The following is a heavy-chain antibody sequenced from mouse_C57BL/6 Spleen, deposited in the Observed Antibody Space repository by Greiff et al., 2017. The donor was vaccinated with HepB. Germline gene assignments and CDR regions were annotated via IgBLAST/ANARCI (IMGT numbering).Heavy chain of an antibody. CDR2: INPNNGGT. J-gene: IGHJ2*01. CDR1: GYTFTDYN. D-gene: IGHD2-12*01. Sequence: VQLKESGPELVKPGASVKIPCKASGYTFTDYNMDWVKQSHGKSLEWIGDINPNNGGTIYNQKFKGKATLTVDKSSSTAYMELRSLTSEDTAVYYCARGGYRFSYFDYWGQGTTLTVSS. V-gene: IGHV1-18*01. CDR3: ARGGYRFSYFDY.